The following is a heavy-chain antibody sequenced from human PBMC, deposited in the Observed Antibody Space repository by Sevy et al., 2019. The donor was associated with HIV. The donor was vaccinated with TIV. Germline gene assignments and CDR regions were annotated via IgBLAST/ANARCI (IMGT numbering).Heavy chain of an antibody. V-gene: IGHV3-7*01. CDR1: GFIFSSYW. CDR3: ASIYSSSWTRFDY. Sequence: GWSLRLSCVASGFIFSSYWMSWVRQAPGKGLEWVANIKQDGSEKDYVTSVKGRFTISRDNAKNSLYLQMNGLRAEDTAVYYCASIYSSSWTRFDYWGQGTLVTVSS. CDR2: IKQDGSEK. J-gene: IGHJ4*02. D-gene: IGHD6-13*01.